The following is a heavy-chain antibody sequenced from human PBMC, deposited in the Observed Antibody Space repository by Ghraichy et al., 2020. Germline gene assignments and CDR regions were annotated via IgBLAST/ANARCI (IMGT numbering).Heavy chain of an antibody. V-gene: IGHV1-2*02. Sequence: ASVKVSCKASGYTFTGYYMHWVRQAPGQGLEWMGWINPNSGGTNYAQKFQGRVTMTRDTSISTAYMELSRLRSDDTAVYYCARFHGGSYKVSWADYYYYYGMDVWGQGTTVTVSS. CDR2: INPNSGGT. CDR3: ARFHGGSYKVSWADYYYYYGMDV. J-gene: IGHJ6*02. CDR1: GYTFTGYY. D-gene: IGHD2-8*01.